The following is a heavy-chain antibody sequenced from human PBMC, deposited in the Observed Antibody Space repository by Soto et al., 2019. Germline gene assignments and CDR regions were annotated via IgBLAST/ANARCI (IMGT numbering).Heavy chain of an antibody. CDR1: GCSFTSLH. V-gene: IGHV1-8*01. D-gene: IGHD3-10*01. J-gene: IGHJ4*02. CDR3: ARGSPGPVDH. CDR2: MNPHSGDT. Sequence: GXSVKVSYRPSGCSFTSLHCHLVRQATGQGLECIGWMNPHSGDTGFAQRFRGRVTMTRNTSINTAYMELRSLRSQDTAVYYCARGSPGPVDHWGQGTQVTVSS.